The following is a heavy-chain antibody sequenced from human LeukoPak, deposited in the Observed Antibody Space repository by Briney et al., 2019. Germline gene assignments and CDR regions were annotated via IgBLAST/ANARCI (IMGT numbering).Heavy chain of an antibody. D-gene: IGHD3-10*01. V-gene: IGHV4-59*01. CDR2: IYYSGST. CDR3: ARNKKIRKGSGSYTFHYYYMDV. CDR1: GGSSSSYY. J-gene: IGHJ6*03. Sequence: PSKTLTLTCTDSGGSSSSYYWSWIRQPPGKGLEWIGYIYYSGSTNYNPSLKSRVTISVDTSENQFSLKLGSVTPADTAVYSCARNKKIRKGSGSYTFHYYYMDVWGKGTTVTVSS.